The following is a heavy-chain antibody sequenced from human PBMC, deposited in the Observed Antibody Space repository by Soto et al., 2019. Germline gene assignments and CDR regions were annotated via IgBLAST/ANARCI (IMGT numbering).Heavy chain of an antibody. CDR2: ISYDGSNK. CDR3: AIFRVVAARVNSSDS. V-gene: IGHV3-30-3*01. J-gene: IGHJ5*01. CDR1: GFTFSSYA. D-gene: IGHD2-15*01. Sequence: GGSLRLSCAASGFTFSSYAMHWVRQAPGKGLEWVAVISYDGSNKYYADSVKGRFTISRDNSKNTLYLQMNSLRAEDTAVYYCAIFRVVAARVNSSDSWCPGLLVTVSS.